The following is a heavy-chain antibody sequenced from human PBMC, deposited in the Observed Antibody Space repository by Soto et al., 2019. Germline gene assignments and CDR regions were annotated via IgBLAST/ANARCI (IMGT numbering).Heavy chain of an antibody. D-gene: IGHD4-17*01. J-gene: IGHJ4*02. CDR3: ARDQTVLDY. Sequence: ASVKVSCKASGYTFTSYAFNWVRQAPGQGLEWMGWISAYSGNTNYAQKFQGRVTMTTDTSTSTAYMELRSLRSDDTAVYYCARDQTVLDYWGQGTLVTVPQ. V-gene: IGHV1-18*04. CDR1: GYTFTSYA. CDR2: ISAYSGNT.